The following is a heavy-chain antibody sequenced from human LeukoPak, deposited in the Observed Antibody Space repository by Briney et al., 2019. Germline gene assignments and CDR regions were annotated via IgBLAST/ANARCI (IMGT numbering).Heavy chain of an antibody. Sequence: GRSLRLSCAASGFTFSSYGMHWVRQAPGKGLEWVAVISYDGSNKYYADSVKGRFTISRDNSKNTLYLQMNSLRAEDTAVYSCTRDPQGSGYAFDYWGQGTLVTVSS. CDR1: GFTFSSYG. J-gene: IGHJ4*02. CDR2: ISYDGSNK. V-gene: IGHV3-30*03. CDR3: TRDPQGSGYAFDY. D-gene: IGHD3-3*01.